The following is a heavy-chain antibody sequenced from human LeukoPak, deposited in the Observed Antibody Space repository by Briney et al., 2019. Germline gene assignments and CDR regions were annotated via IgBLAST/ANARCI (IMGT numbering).Heavy chain of an antibody. D-gene: IGHD6-19*01. CDR1: GYTFTSYD. Sequence: ASVKVSCKASGYTFTSYDINWVRQATGQGLEWMGIINPSGGNTNYAQKFRGRVTMTRDTSTSTVYMELSSLRSGDTAVYYCARFAVHRRLAVAGQFGLDYWGQGTLVTVSS. CDR2: INPSGGNT. CDR3: ARFAVHRRLAVAGQFGLDY. V-gene: IGHV1-46*01. J-gene: IGHJ4*02.